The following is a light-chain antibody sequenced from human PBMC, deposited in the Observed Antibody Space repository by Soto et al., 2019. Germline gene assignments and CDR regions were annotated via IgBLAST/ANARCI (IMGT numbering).Light chain of an antibody. J-gene: IGKJ5*01. Sequence: EIVMMQSPATLSVSPGERATLSCRASQSVSSNLAWYQQKPGQAPRLLIYGASTRATGIPARFSGSGSGTEFTLTISSLQSEDSAVYYCQQYNNSPLITFGQGTRLEIK. CDR3: QQYNNSPLIT. CDR2: GAS. CDR1: QSVSSN. V-gene: IGKV3-15*01.